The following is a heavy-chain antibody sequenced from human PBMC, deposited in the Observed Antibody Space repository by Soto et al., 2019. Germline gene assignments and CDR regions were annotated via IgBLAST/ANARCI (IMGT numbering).Heavy chain of an antibody. CDR2: IYPGDSDT. CDR1: GYRFTSYW. D-gene: IGHD3-22*01. Sequence: PGESLKISCKGSGYRFTSYWIGWVRQMPGNGLEWMGIIYPGDSDTRYSPSFQGQVTISADKSISTAYLQWSSLKASDTAMYYCARFEGFHDYYDSSGYYYADYWGQGTLVTVSS. V-gene: IGHV5-51*01. J-gene: IGHJ4*02. CDR3: ARFEGFHDYYDSSGYYYADY.